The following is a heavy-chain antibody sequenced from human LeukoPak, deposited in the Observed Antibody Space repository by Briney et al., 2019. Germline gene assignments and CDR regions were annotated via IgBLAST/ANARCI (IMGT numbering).Heavy chain of an antibody. Sequence: GASVKVSCKASGGTFSSYAISWVRQAPGQGLEWMGGIIPIFGTANYAQKFQGRVTITADKSTCTAYMELSSLRSEDTAVYYCASQSGYDPRYYCCMDVWGKGTTVTVSS. CDR2: IIPIFGTA. CDR1: GGTFSSYA. D-gene: IGHD5-12*01. J-gene: IGHJ6*03. CDR3: ASQSGYDPRYYCCMDV. V-gene: IGHV1-69*06.